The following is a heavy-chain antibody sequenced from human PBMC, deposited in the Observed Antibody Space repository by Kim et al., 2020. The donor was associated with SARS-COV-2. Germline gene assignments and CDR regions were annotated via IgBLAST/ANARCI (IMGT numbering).Heavy chain of an antibody. V-gene: IGHV3-33*01. D-gene: IGHD5-12*01. J-gene: IGHJ4*02. Sequence: YYAYTVKGSFTISRDNSENTLSLQMISLRAEDTAMYYCARDALLYGGSIDYWGQGTLVTVSS. CDR3: ARDALLYGGSIDY.